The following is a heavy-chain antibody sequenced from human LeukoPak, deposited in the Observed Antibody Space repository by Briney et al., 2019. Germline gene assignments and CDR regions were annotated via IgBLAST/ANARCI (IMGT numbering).Heavy chain of an antibody. CDR3: TRGRGPAAGNWFDP. J-gene: IGHJ5*02. CDR1: GGSISSYY. V-gene: IGHV4-4*07. CDR2: IYTSGST. Sequence: SETLFLTCTVSGGSISSYYWSWIRQPAGKGLEWIGRIYTSGSTNYNPSLKSRVTMSVDTSKNQFSLKLSSVTAADTAVYYCTRGRGPAAGNWFDPWGQGTLVTVSS. D-gene: IGHD2-2*01.